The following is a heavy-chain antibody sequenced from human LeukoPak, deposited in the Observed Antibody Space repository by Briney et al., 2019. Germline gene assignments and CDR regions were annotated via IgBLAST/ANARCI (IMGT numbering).Heavy chain of an antibody. CDR3: AIDYGDSGFPDY. J-gene: IGHJ4*02. Sequence: SETLSLTCAVYGGSFSGYYWSWIRQPPGKGLEWIGEINHSGSTNYNPSLKNRVTISVDTSKNQFSLKLSSVTAADTAVYYCAIDYGDSGFPDYWGQGTLVTVSS. D-gene: IGHD4-17*01. V-gene: IGHV4-34*01. CDR2: INHSGST. CDR1: GGSFSGYY.